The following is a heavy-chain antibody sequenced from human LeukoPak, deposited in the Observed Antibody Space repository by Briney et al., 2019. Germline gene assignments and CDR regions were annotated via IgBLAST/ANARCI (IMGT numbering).Heavy chain of an antibody. CDR3: AKDESSGWPNKFDY. Sequence: ASVKVSCKASGYTFTSYDINWVRQATGQGLEWMGWMNPNSGNTGYAQKFQGRVTITRNTSISTAYMELSSLRSEDTAVYYCAKDESSGWPNKFDYWGQGTLVTVSS. CDR2: MNPNSGNT. CDR1: GYTFTSYD. J-gene: IGHJ4*02. D-gene: IGHD6-19*01. V-gene: IGHV1-8*03.